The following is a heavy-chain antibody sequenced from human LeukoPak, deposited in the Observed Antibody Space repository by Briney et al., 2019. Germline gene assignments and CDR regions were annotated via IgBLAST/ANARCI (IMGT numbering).Heavy chain of an antibody. Sequence: ASVKVSCKASGYSFTSYYMHWVRHAPGQGLEWVATINPSVGSTTYAQNFQGRVTLTRDTSTSTVYMELSSLRSDDTAVYYCAREVWFGELSERTLDYWGQGTLVTVSS. V-gene: IGHV1-46*01. CDR3: AREVWFGELSERTLDY. CDR1: GYSFTSYY. J-gene: IGHJ4*02. CDR2: INPSVGST. D-gene: IGHD3-10*01.